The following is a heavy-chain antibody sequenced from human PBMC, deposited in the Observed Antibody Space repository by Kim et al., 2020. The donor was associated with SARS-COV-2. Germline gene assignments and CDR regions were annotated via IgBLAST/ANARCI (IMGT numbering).Heavy chain of an antibody. CDR3: ARTPITMIVVVDAFDI. CDR2: IYYSGST. CDR1: GGSISSGGYY. V-gene: IGHV4-31*03. J-gene: IGHJ3*02. D-gene: IGHD3-22*01. Sequence: SETLSLTCTVSGGSISSGGYYWSWIRQHPGKGLEWIGHIYYSGSTYYNPSLKSRVTISVDTSKNQFSLKLSSVTAADTAAYYCARTPITMIVVVDAFDIWGQGTMVTVSS.